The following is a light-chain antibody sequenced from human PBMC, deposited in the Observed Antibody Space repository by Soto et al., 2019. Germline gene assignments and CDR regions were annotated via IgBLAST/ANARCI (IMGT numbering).Light chain of an antibody. CDR1: QSVGTY. CDR3: QQYSDWPLVT. CDR2: AAS. J-gene: IGKJ4*01. Sequence: EIVMTQSPATLSVSLGERATLSCRASQSVGTYLAWYQQKPGQPPSLLIFAASTRATGIPARFSGTGSGSDFTLTINGLQSEDFAVYSCQQYSDWPLVTSGGGTRVEIK. V-gene: IGKV3-15*01.